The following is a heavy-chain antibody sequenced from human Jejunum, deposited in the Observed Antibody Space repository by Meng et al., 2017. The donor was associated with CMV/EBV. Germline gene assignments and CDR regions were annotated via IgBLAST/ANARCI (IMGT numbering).Heavy chain of an antibody. CDR3: ARELPATNLNNGY. Sequence: QVQLVQSGSALKKPGASVKISCKASGYTFTNHAIVWVRQAPGQGLEWMGWINTITGNPAYAQDFTGRFVFSLDTAVSTAYLQISSLKAEDTAVYYCARELPATNLNNGYWGQGTLVTVSS. CDR2: INTITGNP. CDR1: GYTFTNHA. J-gene: IGHJ4*02. D-gene: IGHD6-25*01. V-gene: IGHV7-4-1*02.